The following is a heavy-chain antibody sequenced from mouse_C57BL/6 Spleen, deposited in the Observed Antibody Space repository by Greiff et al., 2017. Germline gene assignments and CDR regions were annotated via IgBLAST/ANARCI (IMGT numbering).Heavy chain of an antibody. CDR3: ARSSNCYLDY. J-gene: IGHJ2*01. CDR1: GYTFTSYW. D-gene: IGHD2-5*01. CDR2: IYPGSGST. V-gene: IGHV1-55*01. Sequence: VQLQQPGAELVKPGASVTMSCKASGYTFTSYWITWVKQRPGQGLEWIGDIYPGSGSTNYNEKFKSKATLTVDTSASTAYMQLSSLASEDSAVYNCARSSNCYLDYWGQGTTLTVSS.